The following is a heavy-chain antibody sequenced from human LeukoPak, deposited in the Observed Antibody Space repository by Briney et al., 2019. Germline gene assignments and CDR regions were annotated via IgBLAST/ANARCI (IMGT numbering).Heavy chain of an antibody. J-gene: IGHJ6*03. CDR2: IKQDESER. V-gene: IGHV3-7*01. Sequence: GGSLRLSCEGSGFSFSSYWMTWVRQSPGKGPEWVANIKQDESERYTVDSVKGRFAISRDNAKNSVYLHMNSLRAEDTAVYYCARVGPWVNPDYYYYYMDVWGKGTTVTVSS. D-gene: IGHD1-14*01. CDR3: ARVGPWVNPDYYYYYMDV. CDR1: GFSFSSYW.